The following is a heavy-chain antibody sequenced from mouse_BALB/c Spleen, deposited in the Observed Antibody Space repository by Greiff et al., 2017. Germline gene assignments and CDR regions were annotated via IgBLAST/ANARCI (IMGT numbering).Heavy chain of an antibody. Sequence: QVQLQQSGPELVRPGVSVKISCKGSGYTFTEYAMHWVKQSHAQSLEWIGVISTYSGNTNYKQKFKGKATMTVDKSSSTAYMELARLTSEDTAIFYCASPSTVVATGGFDYWGQGTTLTGSS. D-gene: IGHD1-1*01. CDR2: ISTYSGNT. CDR3: ASPSTVVATGGFDY. CDR1: GYTFTEYA. V-gene: IGHV1S137*01. J-gene: IGHJ2*01.